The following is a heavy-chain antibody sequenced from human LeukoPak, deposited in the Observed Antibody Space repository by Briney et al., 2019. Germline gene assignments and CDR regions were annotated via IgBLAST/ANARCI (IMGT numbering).Heavy chain of an antibody. D-gene: IGHD6-13*01. CDR2: INAGNGNS. V-gene: IGHV1-3*01. CDR3: AIAAAGTGSYFDY. CDR1: GYTFTSYA. Sequence: ASVKVSCKASGYTFTSYAMHWVRQAPGQRLEWMGWINAGNGNSKYSQKFQGRVTITRDTSASTAYMELSSLRSEDTAVYYCAIAAAGTGSYFDYWGQGTLVTVSS. J-gene: IGHJ4*02.